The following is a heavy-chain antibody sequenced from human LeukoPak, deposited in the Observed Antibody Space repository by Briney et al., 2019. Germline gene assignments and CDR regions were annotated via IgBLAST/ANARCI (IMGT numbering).Heavy chain of an antibody. CDR1: GYTFTSYD. CDR3: ARGPYRGTIFGVVIGPFDY. D-gene: IGHD3-3*01. V-gene: IGHV1-8*01. Sequence: ASVKVSCKSSGYTFTSYDINWVRQATGQGLEWMGWMNPNSGNTGYAQKFQGRVTMTRNTSISTAYMELSSLRSEDTAVYYCARGPYRGTIFGVVIGPFDYWGQGTLVTVSS. J-gene: IGHJ4*02. CDR2: MNPNSGNT.